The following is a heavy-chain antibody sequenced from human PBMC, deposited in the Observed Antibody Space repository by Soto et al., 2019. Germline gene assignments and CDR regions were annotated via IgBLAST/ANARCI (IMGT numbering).Heavy chain of an antibody. D-gene: IGHD3-22*01. CDR2: INHSGST. Sequence: SETLSLTCAVYGGSFSGYYWSWIRQPPGKGLEWIGEINHSGSTNYIPSLKSRVTISVDTSKNQFSLKLSSVTAADTAVYYCARSKYPKIYYYDSSGSFDYWGQGTLVTVSS. CDR1: GGSFSGYY. J-gene: IGHJ4*02. CDR3: ARSKYPKIYYYDSSGSFDY. V-gene: IGHV4-34*01.